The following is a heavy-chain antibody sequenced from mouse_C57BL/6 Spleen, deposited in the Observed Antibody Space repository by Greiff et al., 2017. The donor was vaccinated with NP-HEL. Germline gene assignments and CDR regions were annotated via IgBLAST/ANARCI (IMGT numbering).Heavy chain of an antibody. Sequence: QVQLQQSGAELVKPGASVKLSCKASGYTFTSYWMQWVKQRPGQGLEWIGEIDPSDSYTNYNQKFKGKATLTVDTSSSTAYMQLSSLTSEDSAVYYCARKERDYWGQGTTLTVSS. CDR1: GYTFTSYW. V-gene: IGHV1-50*01. CDR2: IDPSDSYT. J-gene: IGHJ2*01. CDR3: ARKERDY.